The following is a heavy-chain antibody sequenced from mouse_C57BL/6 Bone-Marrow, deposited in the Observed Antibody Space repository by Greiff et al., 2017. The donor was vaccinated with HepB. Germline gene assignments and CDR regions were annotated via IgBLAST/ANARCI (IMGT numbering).Heavy chain of an antibody. CDR3: ARSREMDGYDGHYYAMDY. J-gene: IGHJ4*01. Sequence: QVQLQQSGAELVKPGASVKLSCKASGYTFTSYWMHWVKQRPGRGLEWIGRIDPNSGGTKYNEKFKSKATLTVDKPSSTAYMQLSSLTSEDSAVYYCARSREMDGYDGHYYAMDYWGQGTSVTVSS. CDR1: GYTFTSYW. V-gene: IGHV1-72*01. D-gene: IGHD2-2*01. CDR2: IDPNSGGT.